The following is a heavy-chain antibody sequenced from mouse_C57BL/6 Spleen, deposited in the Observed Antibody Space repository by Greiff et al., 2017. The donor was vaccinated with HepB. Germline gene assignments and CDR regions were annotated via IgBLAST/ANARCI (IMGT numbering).Heavy chain of an antibody. CDR3: ARDGYNDY. J-gene: IGHJ2*01. D-gene: IGHD2-2*01. V-gene: IGHV3-6*01. CDR1: GYSITSGYY. CDR2: ISYDGSN. Sequence: EVKLVESGPGLVKPSQSLSLTCSVTGYSITSGYYWNWIRQFPGNKLEWMGYISYDGSNNYNPSLKNRISITRDTSKNQFFLKLNSVTTEDTATYYCARDGYNDYWGQGTTLTVSS.